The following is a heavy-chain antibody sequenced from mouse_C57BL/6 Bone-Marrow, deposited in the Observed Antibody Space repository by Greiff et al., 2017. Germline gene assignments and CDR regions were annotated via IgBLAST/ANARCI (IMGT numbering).Heavy chain of an antibody. CDR1: GFSFHPYA. CDR2: IRSKSNTYAT. J-gene: IGHJ4*01. D-gene: IGHD2-1*01. CDR3: VRDPYVKILWAMDD. Sequence: EVMLVESGGGLVQPKGSLKLSCAASGFSFHPYAMNWVRQAPGQGLEWVARIRSKSNTYATYYADSVKDRFTISRDDSESMLYLQMYNLKTEDAAMYYCVRDPYVKILWAMDDWGQGTSVTVSS. V-gene: IGHV10-1*01.